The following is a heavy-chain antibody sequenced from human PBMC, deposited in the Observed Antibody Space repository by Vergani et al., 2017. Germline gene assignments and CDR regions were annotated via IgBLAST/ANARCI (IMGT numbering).Heavy chain of an antibody. D-gene: IGHD1-1*01. CDR1: GFTFSSYS. CDR3: AKGGNWNDGGYYYYMDV. J-gene: IGHJ6*03. V-gene: IGHV3-48*04. Sequence: EVQLVESGGGLVQPGGSLRLSCAASGFTFSSYSMNWVRQAPGKGLEWVSYISSSSSTIYYADSVKGRFTISRDNAKNSLYLQMNSLRAEDTAVYYCAKGGNWNDGGYYYYMDVWGKGTTVTVSS. CDR2: ISSSSSTI.